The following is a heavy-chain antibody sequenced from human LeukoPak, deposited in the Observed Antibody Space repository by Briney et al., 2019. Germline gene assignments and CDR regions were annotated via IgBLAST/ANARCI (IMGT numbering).Heavy chain of an antibody. D-gene: IGHD1-14*01. CDR2: IYYSGST. V-gene: IGHV4-39*01. CDR3: ARQKPGAYGMDV. CDR1: GGSISSSSYY. J-gene: IGHJ6*02. Sequence: SETLSLTCTVSGGSISSSSYYWGWIRQPPGKGLEWIGSIYYSGSTYYNPSLKGRVTISVDTSKNQFSLKLTSVTAADTAVYYCARQKPGAYGMDVWGQGTTVTVSS.